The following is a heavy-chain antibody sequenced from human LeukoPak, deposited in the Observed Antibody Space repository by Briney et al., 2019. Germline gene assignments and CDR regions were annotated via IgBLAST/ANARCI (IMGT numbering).Heavy chain of an antibody. V-gene: IGHV1-2*02. CDR2: INPNSGGT. CDR3: ATTLHIVVVTWHAFDI. Sequence: ASVNVSCKASGCTFTGYYMHWVRQAPGQGLEWMGWINPNSGGTNYAPKFQGRVTMTRDTSISTAYMELSRLTFDDTTIYYCATTLHIVVVTWHAFDIWGQGTMVTVSS. CDR1: GCTFTGYY. D-gene: IGHD2-21*02. J-gene: IGHJ3*02.